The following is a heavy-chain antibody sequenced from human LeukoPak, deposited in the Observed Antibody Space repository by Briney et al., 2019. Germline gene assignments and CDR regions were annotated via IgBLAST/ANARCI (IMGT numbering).Heavy chain of an antibody. CDR2: IIPIFGTA. Sequence: SVKVSCKASGGTFSSYAISWVRQAPGQGLEWMGGIIPIFGTANYAQKFQGRVTITTDESTSTAYMELSSLRSEDTAVYYCARAGPKTYYFDYWGQGTLVTVSS. CDR3: ARAGPKTYYFDY. V-gene: IGHV1-69*05. CDR1: GGTFSSYA. J-gene: IGHJ4*02.